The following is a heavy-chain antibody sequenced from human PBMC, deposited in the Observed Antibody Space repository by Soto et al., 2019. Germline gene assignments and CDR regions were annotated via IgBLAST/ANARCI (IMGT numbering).Heavy chain of an antibody. CDR3: ARVPSP. Sequence: SETLSLTCAVFGDSIRNRNYYWTWIRQPPGKGLEWIVYRYYSGFTFYNPSLKGRVTISVDTSKNQFSLKLSSVTAADTAVYYCARVPSPWGQGTLVIVSS. CDR2: RYYSGFT. J-gene: IGHJ5*02. CDR1: GDSIRNRNYY. V-gene: IGHV4-30-4*08.